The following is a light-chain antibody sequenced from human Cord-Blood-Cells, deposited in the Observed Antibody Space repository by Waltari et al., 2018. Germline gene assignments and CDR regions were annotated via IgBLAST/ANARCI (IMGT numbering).Light chain of an antibody. J-gene: IGLJ3*02. CDR2: STN. CDR3: AAWDDSLNGPV. CDR1: SSNIGSIT. V-gene: IGLV1-44*01. Sequence: QSVLTQPPSASGTPGQRVTISCSGSSSNIGSITVNWSQQLPVTAPKPLIYSTNQRPSGVPDRCSGAKSGTAASLAISGLQSEDEADYYCAAWDDSLNGPVFGGGTKLTVL.